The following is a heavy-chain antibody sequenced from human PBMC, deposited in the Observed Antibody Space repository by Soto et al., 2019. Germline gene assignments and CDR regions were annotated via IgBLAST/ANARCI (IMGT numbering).Heavy chain of an antibody. CDR2: IYPGDSDR. V-gene: IGHV5-51*01. J-gene: IGHJ6*02. CDR3: ARHHGSPGSYFGLDV. Sequence: GESLKISCKGSGYSFTSHWIAWVRQTPGKGLEWMGIIYPGDSDRRYSPSFQGQVTISADKSIDTAYLQWRSLKASDTAVYYCARHHGSPGSYFGLDVWGQGTTVTVSS. CDR1: GYSFTSHW. D-gene: IGHD6-13*01.